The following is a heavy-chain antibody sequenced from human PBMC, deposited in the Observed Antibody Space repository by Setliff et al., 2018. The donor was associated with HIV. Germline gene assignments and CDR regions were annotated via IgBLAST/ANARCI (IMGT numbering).Heavy chain of an antibody. J-gene: IGHJ4*02. CDR1: GYTFTGYY. CDR3: TRVDSNYEKFDC. CDR2: INSKSGDT. V-gene: IGHV1-2*02. D-gene: IGHD4-4*01. Sequence: ASVKVSCKASGYTFTGYYMHWVRQAPGQGLEWMGWINSKSGDTNYAQKFQGRVTMTRDTSISTAYMELSRLRSDDTAVYYCTRVDSNYEKFDCWGQGSLVTVSS.